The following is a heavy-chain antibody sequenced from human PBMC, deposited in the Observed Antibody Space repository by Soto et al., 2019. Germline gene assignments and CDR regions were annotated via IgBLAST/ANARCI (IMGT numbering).Heavy chain of an antibody. CDR1: GFTFNIYA. J-gene: IGHJ3*01. V-gene: IGHV3-23*01. CDR3: AKDPNGDYVCGFDV. Sequence: EVQLLESGGGLVQPGGSLRLSCVGSGFTFNIYAMSWVRQAPGKGLEFVSGISASGGRTYYADSVRGRFTISRDNSKNTVFLQMSGLRADDTAQYFCAKDPNGDYVCGFDVCGQGTLVTVSS. CDR2: ISASGGRT. D-gene: IGHD4-17*01.